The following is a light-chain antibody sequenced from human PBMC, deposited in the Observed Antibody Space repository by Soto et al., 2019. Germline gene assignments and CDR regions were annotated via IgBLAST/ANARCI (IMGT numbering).Light chain of an antibody. CDR2: VAS. CDR3: HGSYATSFT. Sequence: DIQLTQFPSSLSASVGDRVTMTCRTSQRISDNLHWYQQKPGKAPNLLIYVASNLQSGVPSRFRGGGSGTEFTLTIISLETEDFATDYCHGSYATSFTFGPGNRVDMK. J-gene: IGKJ3*01. V-gene: IGKV1-39*01. CDR1: QRISDN.